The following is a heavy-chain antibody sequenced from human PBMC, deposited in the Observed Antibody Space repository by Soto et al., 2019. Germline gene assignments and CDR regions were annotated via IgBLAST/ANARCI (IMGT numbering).Heavy chain of an antibody. CDR2: INRSGST. CDR1: GGSLSGYY. J-gene: IGHJ5*02. Sequence: QVQLQQWGAGLLKPSETLSLTCAVYGGSLSGYYWSWIRQPPGKGLEWIGEINRSGSTNYRPSLKDGVFISVDTSKNQFSLKLSSVTASDWAVYYCTRGLLGGAATWGQGTRVTVSS. D-gene: IGHD3-16*01. V-gene: IGHV4-34*01. CDR3: TRGLLGGAAT.